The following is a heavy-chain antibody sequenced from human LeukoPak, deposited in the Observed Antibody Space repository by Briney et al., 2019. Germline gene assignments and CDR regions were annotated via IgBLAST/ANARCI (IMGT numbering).Heavy chain of an antibody. CDR3: ARSVTTRYYYYYMDV. J-gene: IGHJ6*03. V-gene: IGHV4-59*01. CDR2: IYYSGST. CDR1: GGSISSYY. D-gene: IGHD4-17*01. Sequence: SETLSLTCTVSGGSISSYYWSWIRQPPGKGLEWIGYIYYSGSTNYNPSLKSRVTISVDTSKNQFSLKLSSVTAADTAVYYCARSVTTRYYYYYMDVWGKGTTVTISS.